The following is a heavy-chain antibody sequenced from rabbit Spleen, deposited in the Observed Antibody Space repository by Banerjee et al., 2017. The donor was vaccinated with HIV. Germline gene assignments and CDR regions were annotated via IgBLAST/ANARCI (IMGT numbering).Heavy chain of an antibody. Sequence: QEQLVESGGGLVKPEGSLTLTCKASGFSFSDKDVMCWVRQAPGKGLEWIACINAYTGKPVYATWAKGRFTISKTSSTTVTLQMTSLTVADTATYFCARDTGTSFSTYGMDLCGQGTLVTVS. J-gene: IGHJ3*01. D-gene: IGHD8-1*01. CDR1: GFSFSDKDV. CDR3: ARDTGTSFSTYGMDL. V-gene: IGHV1S45*01. CDR2: INAYTGKP.